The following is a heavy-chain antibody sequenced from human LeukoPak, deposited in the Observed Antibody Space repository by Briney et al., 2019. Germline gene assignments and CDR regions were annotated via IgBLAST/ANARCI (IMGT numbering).Heavy chain of an antibody. D-gene: IGHD3-22*01. CDR3: ARWGYDSSGYYYAQKYYYMDV. V-gene: IGHV4-59*11. CDR1: GGSISSHF. J-gene: IGHJ6*03. Sequence: SETLSLTCTVSGGSISSHFWSWIRQPPGKGLEWIGYIYYSGSTNYNPSLKSRVTISVDTSKNQFSLKLSSVTAADTAVYYSARWGYDSSGYYYAQKYYYMDVWGKGTTVTASS. CDR2: IYYSGST.